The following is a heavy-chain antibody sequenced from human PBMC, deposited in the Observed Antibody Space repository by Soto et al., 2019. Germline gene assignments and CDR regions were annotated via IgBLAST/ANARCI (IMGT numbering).Heavy chain of an antibody. CDR2: INPSGGST. Sequence: ASVKVSCKASGYTFTSYYMHWVRRAPGQGLEWTGIINPSGGSTSYAQKFQGRVTMTRDTSTSTVYMELSSLRSEDTAVYYCARDRIVGATPFDYWGQGTLVTVSS. CDR1: GYTFTSYY. J-gene: IGHJ4*02. CDR3: ARDRIVGATPFDY. V-gene: IGHV1-46*03. D-gene: IGHD1-26*01.